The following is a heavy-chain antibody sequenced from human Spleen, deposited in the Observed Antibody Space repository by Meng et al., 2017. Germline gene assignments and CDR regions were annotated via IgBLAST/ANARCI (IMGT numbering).Heavy chain of an antibody. V-gene: IGHV4-34*02. J-gene: IGHJ4*02. CDR2: INDSGTN. CDR3: AGGGSLPMVLSY. Sequence: QVQLQQWGAGLLTPSETLSLTCAVYGGSFSNYYWSWIRQSPVKGLEWIGEINDSGTNKYNPSLKSRVTISLDTSKNQFSLNLSSVTAADTAVFYCAGGGSLPMVLSYWGQGSLVTVSS. CDR1: GGSFSNYY. D-gene: IGHD3-10*01.